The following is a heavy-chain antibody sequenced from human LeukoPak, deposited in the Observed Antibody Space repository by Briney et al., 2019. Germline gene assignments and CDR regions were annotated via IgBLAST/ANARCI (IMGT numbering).Heavy chain of an antibody. V-gene: IGHV4-38-2*02. Sequence: SETLSLTCTVSGYSISSGYYWGWIRQPPGKGLEWIGSIYHSGSTYYNPSLKSRVTISVDTSKNQFSLKLSSVTAADTAVYYCARVGDIVVVPAAIPGWFDPWGQGTLVTVSS. CDR1: GYSISSGYY. CDR2: IYHSGST. D-gene: IGHD2-2*02. CDR3: ARVGDIVVVPAAIPGWFDP. J-gene: IGHJ5*02.